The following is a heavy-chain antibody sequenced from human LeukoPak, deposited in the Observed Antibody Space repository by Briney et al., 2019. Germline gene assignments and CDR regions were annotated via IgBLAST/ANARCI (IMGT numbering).Heavy chain of an antibody. CDR3: ARDYYDSSGVYLPPL. D-gene: IGHD3-22*01. Sequence: SETLSLTCTVSGGSISSGGYYWSWIRQHPGKGLEWIGCIHYSGSTYYNPSLNSRLAISVDMSKNQFSLKLSSVTAADTAVYYCARDYYDSSGVYLPPLWGPGTLVTVSS. J-gene: IGHJ4*02. V-gene: IGHV4-31*03. CDR2: IHYSGST. CDR1: GGSISSGGYY.